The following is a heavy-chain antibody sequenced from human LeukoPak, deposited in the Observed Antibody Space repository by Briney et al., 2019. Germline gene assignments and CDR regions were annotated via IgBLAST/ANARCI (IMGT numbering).Heavy chain of an antibody. CDR3: ARGRGRGFTYFDY. Sequence: PSETLSLTCAVYGGSFSGYYWSWIRQPPGKGLEWIGEINHSGSTNYNPSLKSRVTISVDTSKNQFSLKLSSVTAADTAVYYCARGRGRGFTYFDYWGLGTLVTVTS. V-gene: IGHV4-34*01. CDR1: GGSFSGYY. D-gene: IGHD1-26*01. J-gene: IGHJ4*02. CDR2: INHSGST.